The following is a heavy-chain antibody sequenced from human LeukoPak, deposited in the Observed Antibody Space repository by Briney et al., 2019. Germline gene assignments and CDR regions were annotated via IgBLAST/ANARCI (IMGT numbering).Heavy chain of an antibody. V-gene: IGHV4-59*01. CDR1: GNSISSYY. J-gene: IGHJ6*02. CDR2: IYDSGST. Sequence: SEILSLTCTVSGNSISSYYWSWIRQPPGQVLEWIGHIYDSGSTKYNPSLKSRVTISVDTSKNQFSLKLTSVTAADTAVYYCARMMDIAWGMDVWGQGTTVTVSS. CDR3: ARMMDIAWGMDV. D-gene: IGHD2-21*01.